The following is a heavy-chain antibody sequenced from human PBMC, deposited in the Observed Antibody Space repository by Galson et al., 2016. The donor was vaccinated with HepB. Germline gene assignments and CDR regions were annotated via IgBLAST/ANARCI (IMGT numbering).Heavy chain of an antibody. D-gene: IGHD5-24*01. Sequence: QSGAEVKEPGESLRISCETSGYKFASLWIAWVRQRAGEGLEWMGVIYPGDSDTKYSPSFQGQVTISADKSINTAYLHWSSLKASDTAIYYCAILGATVTDAFDIWGQGTTVIVSS. J-gene: IGHJ3*02. CDR1: GYKFASLW. V-gene: IGHV5-51*01. CDR2: IYPGDSDT. CDR3: AILGATVTDAFDI.